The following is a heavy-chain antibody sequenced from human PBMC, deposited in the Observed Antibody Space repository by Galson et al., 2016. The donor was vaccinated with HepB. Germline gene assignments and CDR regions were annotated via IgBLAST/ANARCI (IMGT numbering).Heavy chain of an antibody. D-gene: IGHD3-10*01. CDR2: ISYDGSNK. CDR1: GFTFSRYG. J-gene: IGHJ4*02. Sequence: SLRLSCAASGFTFSRYGMHWVRQGPGKGLEWVAGISYDGSNKYYADSVKGRFTISRDHSKNTLYLQMNSLRAEDTAFYFCAKDGLYYGSGSYGSVDYWGQGTLVTVSS. CDR3: AKDGLYYGSGSYGSVDY. V-gene: IGHV3-30*18.